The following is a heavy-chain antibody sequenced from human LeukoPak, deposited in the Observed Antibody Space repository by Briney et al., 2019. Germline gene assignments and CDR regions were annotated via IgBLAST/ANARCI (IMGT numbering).Heavy chain of an antibody. CDR2: ISSSGSTI. CDR3: ARGYYYDSSSPLHGLDP. D-gene: IGHD3-22*01. V-gene: IGHV3-48*03. Sequence: GGSLRLSCAASGFTFSSYEMNGVRRAPGRGLEWVSYISSSGSTIYYADSVKGRFTISRDNAKNSLYLQMNSLRAEDTAVYYCARGYYYDSSSPLHGLDPWGQGTLVTVSS. CDR1: GFTFSSYE. J-gene: IGHJ5*02.